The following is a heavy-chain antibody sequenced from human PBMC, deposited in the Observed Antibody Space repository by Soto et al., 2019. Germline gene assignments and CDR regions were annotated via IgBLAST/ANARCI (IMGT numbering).Heavy chain of an antibody. CDR2: IVVGSGNT. Sequence: ASVKVSCKASGFTFTSSAVQWVRQACGQRLEWIGWIVVGSGNTNYAQKFQERVTITRDMSTSTAYMELSSLRSEDTAVYYCAAGAVGATTPYYFDYWGQGTLVTVSS. CDR3: AAGAVGATTPYYFDY. D-gene: IGHD1-26*01. CDR1: GFTFTSSA. V-gene: IGHV1-58*01. J-gene: IGHJ4*02.